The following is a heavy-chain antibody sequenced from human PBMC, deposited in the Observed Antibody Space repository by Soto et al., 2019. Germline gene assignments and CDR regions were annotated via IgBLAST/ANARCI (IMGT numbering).Heavy chain of an antibody. CDR1: GGSVSSCSFY. CDR2: FYDSGST. V-gene: IGHV4-61*01. J-gene: IGHJ6*02. D-gene: IGHD5-12*01. CDR3: AASAPPATNYYYAMDV. Sequence: SEILSLTCTVSGGSVSSCSFYWSWIRRPPGKGLEWIGYFYDSGSTNYNPSLRSRVTMSVGTSKNQFSLKLSSVTAADTAVYYCAASAPPATNYYYAMDVWGQGPTVTVSS.